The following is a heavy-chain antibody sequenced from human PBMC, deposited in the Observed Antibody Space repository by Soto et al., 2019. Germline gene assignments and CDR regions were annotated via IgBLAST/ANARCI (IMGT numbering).Heavy chain of an antibody. Sequence: WGSLRLSCVASGFMFDPYAMNWVRKAPGKGLEWVSYISPGGDRIYYAESLKGRITISRDNARNSLSLQMNILSDEDTAVYYCTKSADSAGWGVDFWGQGTLVTVSS. CDR1: GFMFDPYA. D-gene: IGHD6-19*01. V-gene: IGHV3-48*02. J-gene: IGHJ4*02. CDR3: TKSADSAGWGVDF. CDR2: ISPGGDRI.